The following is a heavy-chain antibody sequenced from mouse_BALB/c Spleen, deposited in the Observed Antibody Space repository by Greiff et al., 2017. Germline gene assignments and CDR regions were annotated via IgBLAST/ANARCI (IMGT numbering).Heavy chain of an antibody. CDR2: IYPGDGDT. V-gene: IGHV1-80*01. CDR3: ARGDYGSSSLDY. CDR1: GYAFSSYW. D-gene: IGHD1-1*01. Sequence: QVQLKQSGAELVRPGSSVKISCKASGYAFSSYWMNWVKQRPGQGLEWIGQIYPGDGDTNYNGKFKGKATLTADKSSSTAYMQLSSLTSEDSAVYFCARGDYGSSSLDYWGQGTTLTVSS. J-gene: IGHJ2*01.